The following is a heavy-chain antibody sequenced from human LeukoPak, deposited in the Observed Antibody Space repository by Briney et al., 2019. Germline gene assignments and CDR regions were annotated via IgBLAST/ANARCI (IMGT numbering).Heavy chain of an antibody. Sequence: AGGSLRLSCAASGFTFSSYSMNWVRQAPGKGLEWVSSISSSSSYIYYADSVKGRFTISRDNAKNSLYLQMSSLRAEDTAVYYCARDGGSSWYFDYWGQGTLVTVSS. CDR1: GFTFSSYS. V-gene: IGHV3-21*01. D-gene: IGHD6-13*01. CDR2: ISSSSSYI. J-gene: IGHJ4*02. CDR3: ARDGGSSWYFDY.